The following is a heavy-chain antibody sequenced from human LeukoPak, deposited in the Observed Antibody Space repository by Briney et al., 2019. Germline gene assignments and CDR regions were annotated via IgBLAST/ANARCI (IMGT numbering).Heavy chain of an antibody. CDR2: IYYGGST. CDR3: AREVVVAADYYYYGMDV. D-gene: IGHD2-15*01. J-gene: IGHJ6*04. CDR1: GGSISSGDYY. V-gene: IGHV4-30-4*01. Sequence: PSETLSLTCTVSGGSISSGDYYWSWIRQPPGKGLEWFGYIYYGGSTYYNPSLKSRVTISVDTSKNQFSLKLSSVTAADTAAYYCAREVVVAADYYYYGMDVWGKGTTVTVSS.